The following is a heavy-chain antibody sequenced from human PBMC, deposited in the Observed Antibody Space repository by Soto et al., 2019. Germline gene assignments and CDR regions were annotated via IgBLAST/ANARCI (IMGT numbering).Heavy chain of an antibody. CDR2: IIPILGIA. CDR1: GGTFSSYT. Sequence: QVQLVQSGAEVKKPGSSVKVSCKASGGTFSSYTISWVRQAPGQGLELMGRIIPILGIANYAQKFQGRVTITADKSTSTAYMELSSLRSEDTAVYYCARPAQSSKDAFDIWGQGTMVTVSS. D-gene: IGHD2-15*01. V-gene: IGHV1-69*02. CDR3: ARPAQSSKDAFDI. J-gene: IGHJ3*02.